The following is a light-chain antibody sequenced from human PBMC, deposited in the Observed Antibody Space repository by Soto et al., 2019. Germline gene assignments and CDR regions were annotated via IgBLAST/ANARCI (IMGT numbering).Light chain of an antibody. V-gene: IGKV1-5*01. J-gene: IGKJ1*01. CDR1: QSISSW. CDR3: PQHNSFWT. CDR2: DAS. Sequence: DIVLTQEPATLSASVGDRGTITCRASQSISSWLAWYQQKPGKAPKLLIYDASSLESGVPSRFSGSGSGTEFTLTISSLQPDDFATYYCPQHNSFWTFGQGTKVDIK.